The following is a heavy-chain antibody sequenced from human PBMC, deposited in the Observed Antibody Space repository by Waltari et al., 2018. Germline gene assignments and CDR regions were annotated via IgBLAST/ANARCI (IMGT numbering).Heavy chain of an antibody. V-gene: IGHV3-23*01. CDR2: MSASGGT. CDR3: ARGPAYYFDY. Sequence: EVQLLESGGGLVQPGGSLTLSCAASGITFSSYTMRWVRQAPGKWLGWVSTMSASGGTFYADSVKGRFTVSRDSSKNTLSLQMNSLRAEDTAVYYCARGPAYYFDYWDQGTLVTVSS. J-gene: IGHJ4*02. CDR1: GITFSSYT.